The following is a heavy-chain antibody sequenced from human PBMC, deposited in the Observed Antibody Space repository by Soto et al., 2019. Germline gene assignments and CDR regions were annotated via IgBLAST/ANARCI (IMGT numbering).Heavy chain of an antibody. CDR2: IYYSGST. D-gene: IGHD2-15*01. V-gene: IGHV4-31*03. Sequence: QVQLQESGPGLVKPSQTLSLTCTVSGGSISSGSYYWSWIRQHPGKGLEWIGYIYYSGSTYYNPPLQSRLTISVDTSKNQFSLKLSSVTAADTAVYYCARWYCSGGSCLRGAYYFDYWGQGTLVTVSS. CDR3: ARWYCSGGSCLRGAYYFDY. CDR1: GGSISSGSYY. J-gene: IGHJ4*02.